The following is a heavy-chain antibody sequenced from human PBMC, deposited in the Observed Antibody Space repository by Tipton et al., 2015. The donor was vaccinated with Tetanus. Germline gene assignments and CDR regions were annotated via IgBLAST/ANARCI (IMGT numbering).Heavy chain of an antibody. CDR3: ARYQSDVEMATIWWFDY. CDR2: IYPGDSDT. Sequence: QLVQSGAEVKKPGESLKISCKGSGYSFTSYWIGWVRQMPGKGLEWMGIIYPGDSDTRYSPSFQGQVTISADKSISTAYLQWSSLKASDTAMYYCARYQSDVEMATIWWFDYWGQGTLVTVSS. CDR1: GYSFTSYW. V-gene: IGHV5-51*01. J-gene: IGHJ4*02. D-gene: IGHD5-24*01.